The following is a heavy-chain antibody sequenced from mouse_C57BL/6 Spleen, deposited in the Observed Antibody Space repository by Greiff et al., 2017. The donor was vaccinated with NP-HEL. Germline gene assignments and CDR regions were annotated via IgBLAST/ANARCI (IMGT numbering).Heavy chain of an antibody. Sequence: QVQLQQPGAELVRPGSSVKLSCKASGYTFTSYWMHWVKQRPIQGLEWIGNIDPSDSETHYNQKFKDKATLTVDKPSSTAYMQLSSLTSEDSAVYYCARSDGYYPLYYFDYWGQGTTLTVSS. CDR3: ARSDGYYPLYYFDY. D-gene: IGHD2-3*01. CDR2: IDPSDSET. CDR1: GYTFTSYW. J-gene: IGHJ2*01. V-gene: IGHV1-52*01.